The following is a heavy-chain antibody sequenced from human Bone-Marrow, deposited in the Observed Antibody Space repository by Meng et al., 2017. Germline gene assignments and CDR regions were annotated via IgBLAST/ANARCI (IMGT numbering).Heavy chain of an antibody. Sequence: QVQLQESGPVLVKPSGTLCLTCVVSGGSISSIDWGSWVRQPPGKGLEWIGEIYHGEDTNYNPSLKSRVTIAIDKSKNQFSLKLSSVTAADTAVYYCASWIYSCGWQWGQGALVTVSS. J-gene: IGHJ4*02. V-gene: IGHV4/OR15-8*02. D-gene: IGHD6-19*01. CDR1: GGSISSIDW. CDR3: ASWIYSCGWQ. CDR2: IYHGEDT.